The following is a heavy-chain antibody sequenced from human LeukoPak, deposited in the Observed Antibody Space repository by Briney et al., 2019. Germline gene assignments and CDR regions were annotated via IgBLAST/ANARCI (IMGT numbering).Heavy chain of an antibody. CDR2: ISYDANLK. D-gene: IGHD3-22*01. V-gene: IGHV3-30*03. CDR3: ARHHYYDSSGYYFFGGNDY. J-gene: IGHJ4*02. Sequence: PGGSLRLSCAASGFTFSSYEMNWVRQAPGKGLEWVAVISYDANLKHYADFVQGRFAVSRDNAKNTLYLELNSLRPEDTAVYYCARHHYYDSSGYYFFGGNDYWGQGTLVTVSS. CDR1: GFTFSSYE.